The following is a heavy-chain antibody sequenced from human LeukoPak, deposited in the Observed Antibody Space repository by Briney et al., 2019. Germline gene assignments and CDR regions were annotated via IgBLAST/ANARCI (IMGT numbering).Heavy chain of an antibody. J-gene: IGHJ4*02. Sequence: PETLSLTCAVYGGSFRGYYWSWIRQPPGKGLELIGEINHSGSTNYNPSLKSRVTISVDTSKIQFSLKLSSVTAADTAVYYGARGDGITGTQGRLDYWGQETLVTVSS. CDR3: ARGDGITGTQGRLDY. D-gene: IGHD1-20*01. CDR1: GGSFRGYY. CDR2: INHSGST. V-gene: IGHV4-34*01.